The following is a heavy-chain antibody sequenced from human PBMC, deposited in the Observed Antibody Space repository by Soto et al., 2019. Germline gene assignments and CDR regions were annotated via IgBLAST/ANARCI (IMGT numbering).Heavy chain of an antibody. CDR3: ARDGIDDSLLTNYFDY. CDR2: IYYSGST. J-gene: IGHJ4*02. Sequence: SETLSLTCTVSGGSISSSSYYWGWIRQPPGKGLEWIGSIYYSGSTYYNPSLKSRVTISVDTSKNQFSLKLSSVTAADTAVYYCARDGIDDSLLTNYFDYWGQGTLVTVSS. CDR1: GGSISSSSYY. D-gene: IGHD3-9*01. V-gene: IGHV4-39*02.